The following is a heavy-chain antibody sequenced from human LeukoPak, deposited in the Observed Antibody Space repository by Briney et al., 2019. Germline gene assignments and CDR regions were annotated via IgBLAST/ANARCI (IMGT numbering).Heavy chain of an antibody. CDR2: IYTIAST. D-gene: IGHD5-18*01. CDR1: GGSIRSYY. J-gene: IGHJ4*02. V-gene: IGHV4-4*07. CDR3: ARGLDVYGYSSPKFDY. Sequence: PSESLSLTCTVSGGSIRSYYWSWVRQPAGKGLEWVGRIYTIASTNYNPSLKRRVTMSVATSKNHFSLKLSSATAPATAVYYCARGLDVYGYSSPKFDYWGQGTLVTVSS.